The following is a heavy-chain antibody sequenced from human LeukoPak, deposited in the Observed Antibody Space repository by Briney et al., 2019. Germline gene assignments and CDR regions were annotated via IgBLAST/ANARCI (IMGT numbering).Heavy chain of an antibody. J-gene: IGHJ4*02. D-gene: IGHD2-8*01. CDR1: GGSISSYY. V-gene: IGHV4-59*01. CDR2: IYYSGST. Sequence: PSETLSLTCTVSGGSISSYYWIWIRQPPGKGLEWIGYIYYSGSTNYNPSLKSRVTISVDTSKNQFSLKLSSVTAADTAVYYCASEYGDYWGQGTLVTVSS. CDR3: ASEYGDY.